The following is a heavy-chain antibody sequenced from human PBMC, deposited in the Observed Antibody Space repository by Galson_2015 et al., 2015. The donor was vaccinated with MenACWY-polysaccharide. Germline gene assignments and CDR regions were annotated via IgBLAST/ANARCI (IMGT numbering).Heavy chain of an antibody. V-gene: IGHV3-7*01. CDR1: GFSFTTYW. Sequence: SLRLSCAASGFSFTTYWMSWVRQAPGKGLEWVASIKEDGNEQSYVDSVKGRFTISRDNAKNSLFLQMDSLRADDTAVYYCARAVGYRWACYFDYWGQGALVTVSS. D-gene: IGHD5-12*01. J-gene: IGHJ4*02. CDR3: ARAVGYRWACYFDY. CDR2: IKEDGNEQ.